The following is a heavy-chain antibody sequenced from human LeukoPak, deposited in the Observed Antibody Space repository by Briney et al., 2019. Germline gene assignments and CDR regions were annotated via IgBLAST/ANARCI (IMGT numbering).Heavy chain of an antibody. CDR1: GFTFDDYA. CDR2: ISWNSGSI. D-gene: IGHD3-22*01. V-gene: IGHV3-9*03. CDR3: VKDSRDYYDSSGTPAAFDI. J-gene: IGHJ3*02. Sequence: GGSLRLSCAASGFTFDDYAMHWVRQAPGKGLEWVSGISWNSGSIGYADSVKGRFTISRDNAKNSLYLQMNSLRAEDMALYYCVKDSRDYYDSSGTPAAFDIWGQGTMVTVSS.